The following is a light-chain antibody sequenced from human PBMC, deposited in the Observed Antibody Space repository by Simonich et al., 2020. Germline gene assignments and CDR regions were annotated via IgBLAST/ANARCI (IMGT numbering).Light chain of an antibody. V-gene: IGKV3-11*01. CDR3: QQRSNWPPIT. Sequence: EIVLTQSPATLSLSPGERATLSCRASQSVSSYLAWYQQKPVQAPRLLIYDASNRANGTTARFSGSGSGKDFTLTISSLEPEDFAVYYCQQRSNWPPITFGQGTRLEIK. J-gene: IGKJ5*01. CDR1: QSVSSY. CDR2: DAS.